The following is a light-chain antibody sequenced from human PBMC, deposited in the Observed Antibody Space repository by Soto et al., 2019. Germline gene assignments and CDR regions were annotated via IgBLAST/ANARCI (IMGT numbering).Light chain of an antibody. CDR3: QPYKSCCFT. Sequence: DIQMTQSPSTLSASVGARVTITCRASQSISRYLAWYQQKPGKAPKLLIYKATSLEGGVPSRFSVTGSVSGFTFTNSGLQPDYVAHSECQPYKSCCFTSGHGTR. J-gene: IGKJ5*01. CDR2: KAT. V-gene: IGKV1-5*03. CDR1: QSISRY.